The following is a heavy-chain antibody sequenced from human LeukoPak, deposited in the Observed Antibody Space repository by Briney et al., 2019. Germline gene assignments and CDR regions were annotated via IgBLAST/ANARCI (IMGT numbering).Heavy chain of an antibody. D-gene: IGHD1-1*01. J-gene: IGHJ5*02. Sequence: GGSLRLSCAASGFTVSTYYMTWVRQAPGKGLEWVGRIKSKVAGGTIDYAAPVKGRFTISRDDSKNTLYLQMNSLKTEDTGMYYCTTDADNWDDGGWFDPWGQGSLVTVSS. CDR2: IKSKVAGGTI. CDR1: GFTVSTYY. V-gene: IGHV3-15*01. CDR3: TTDADNWDDGGWFDP.